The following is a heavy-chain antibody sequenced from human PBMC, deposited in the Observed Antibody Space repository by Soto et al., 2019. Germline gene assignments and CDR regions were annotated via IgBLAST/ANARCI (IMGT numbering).Heavy chain of an antibody. J-gene: IGHJ5*02. Sequence: EALSLTFSVSGGSMSDDYWSWILQSPGKGLEWIAFVRYTGETNYNPSLKSRATISQDTSKNQFSLILRSVTAADTAVYYCVRHPPGVAGFDPWGQGTLVTVSS. CDR1: GGSMSDDY. V-gene: IGHV4-59*01. D-gene: IGHD2-8*01. CDR3: VRHPPGVAGFDP. CDR2: VRYTGET.